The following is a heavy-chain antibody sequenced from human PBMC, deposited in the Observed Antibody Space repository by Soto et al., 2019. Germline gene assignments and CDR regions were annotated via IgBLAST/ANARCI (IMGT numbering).Heavy chain of an antibody. CDR1: GFTFNSHA. CDR2: ISYDGTTI. D-gene: IGHD4-17*01. CDR3: ARHLASTVTTSGWFDP. V-gene: IGHV3-30*04. J-gene: IGHJ5*02. Sequence: LRLACAGSGFTFNSHAMHWVRQAPGKGLEWLAIISYDGTTIFYAGSVQGRFTISRDNSKNTLYLQMNSLTTDDTAVYFCARHLASTVTTSGWFDPWGQGTLVTVSS.